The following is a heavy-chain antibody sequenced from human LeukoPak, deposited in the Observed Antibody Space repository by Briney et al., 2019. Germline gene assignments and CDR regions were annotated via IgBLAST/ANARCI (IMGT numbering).Heavy chain of an antibody. Sequence: PGGSLRLSCAASGFTFSSYAMSWVRQAPGKGLEWVSAFSGSGGGTYYADSVKGRFTISRDNSKNTLYLQMNSLRAEDTAVYYCARARYGGNSVAFDYWGQGTLVTVSS. J-gene: IGHJ4*02. V-gene: IGHV3-23*01. CDR3: ARARYGGNSVAFDY. CDR2: FSGSGGGT. CDR1: GFTFSSYA. D-gene: IGHD4-23*01.